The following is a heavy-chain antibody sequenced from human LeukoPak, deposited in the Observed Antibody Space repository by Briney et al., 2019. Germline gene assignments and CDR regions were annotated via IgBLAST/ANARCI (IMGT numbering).Heavy chain of an antibody. CDR1: GFTFSTSW. D-gene: IGHD5-12*01. J-gene: IGHJ4*02. V-gene: IGHV3-7*04. Sequence: PGGSLRLSCAASGFTFSTSWMNWVRQAPGKGLEWVANIKEDGSEEYYVDSVKGRFTISRDNARKSLYLQMNSLRVEDTAVYCCARGYSGYEFGYWGQGTLVTVSS. CDR3: ARGYSGYEFGY. CDR2: IKEDGSEE.